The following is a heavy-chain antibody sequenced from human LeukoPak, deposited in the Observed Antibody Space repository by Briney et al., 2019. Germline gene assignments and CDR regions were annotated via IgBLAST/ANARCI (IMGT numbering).Heavy chain of an antibody. CDR2: IIPILGIA. CDR3: ASAGYSYGGYYGMDV. CDR1: GGTFSSYA. J-gene: IGHJ6*02. D-gene: IGHD5-18*01. Sequence: SVKVSCKASGGTFSSYAISWVRQAPGQGLEWMGRIIPILGIANYAQKFQGRVTITADKSTSTAYMELSSLRSEDTAVYYCASAGYSYGGYYGMDVWDQGTTVTVSS. V-gene: IGHV1-69*04.